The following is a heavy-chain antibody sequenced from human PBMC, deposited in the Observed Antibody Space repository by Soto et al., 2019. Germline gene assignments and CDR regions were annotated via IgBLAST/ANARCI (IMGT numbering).Heavy chain of an antibody. D-gene: IGHD1-26*01. CDR2: ISYDGSNR. CDR1: GFTFSRYA. V-gene: IGHV3-30-3*01. J-gene: IGHJ4*02. Sequence: GGSLRLSCAASGFTFSRYAVHWVRQAPGKGLEWVAVISYDGSNRYYADSVKGRFTISRDNSKNTLYLQMNSLRAEDTAVYYCARVMGTYSRVGTFDYWGQGTLVTVSS. CDR3: ARVMGTYSRVGTFDY.